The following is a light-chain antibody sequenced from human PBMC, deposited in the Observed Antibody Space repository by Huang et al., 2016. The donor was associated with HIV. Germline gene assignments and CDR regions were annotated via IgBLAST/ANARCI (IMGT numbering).Light chain of an antibody. CDR1: QSISSAY. J-gene: IGKJ5*01. V-gene: IGKV3-20*01. CDR2: GAS. CDR3: QQYGNTIT. Sequence: EIVVTQSLGTLSLSPGERATLSCRASQSISSAYLAWYQQSLGQAPRLLIYGASSRATGVPDRFSGSGSGTYFILTISRLEPEDFAIYYCQQYGNTITFGQGTRLETK.